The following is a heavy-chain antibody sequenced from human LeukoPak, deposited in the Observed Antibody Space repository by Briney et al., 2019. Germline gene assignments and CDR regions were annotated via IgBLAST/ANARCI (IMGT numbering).Heavy chain of an antibody. CDR3: ASGSRVRYFCWPHTTGDY. Sequence: SVKVSCKASGGTFSNYAISWVRQAPGQGLEWMGRIIPILTIANYAQKFQGRVTITADKSTSTAYMELSSLRSEDTAVYYCASGSRVRYFCWPHTTGDYWGQGTLVTVSS. D-gene: IGHD3-9*01. CDR2: IIPILTIA. V-gene: IGHV1-69*04. CDR1: GGTFSNYA. J-gene: IGHJ4*02.